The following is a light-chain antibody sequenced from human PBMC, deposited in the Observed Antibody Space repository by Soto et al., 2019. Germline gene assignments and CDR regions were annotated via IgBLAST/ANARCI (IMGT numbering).Light chain of an antibody. V-gene: IGKV3-15*01. J-gene: IGKJ1*01. CDR1: QRINNN. CDR3: QQYNTWPRT. CDR2: GAF. Sequence: EIVMTQSPATLSVSPGERATLSCRASQRINNNLAWYQQKPGQAPRLIIYGAFDRATNISARFSGSGSGTEFTLTLSSLQSEDFAIYYYQQYNTWPRTFGQGTRVDI.